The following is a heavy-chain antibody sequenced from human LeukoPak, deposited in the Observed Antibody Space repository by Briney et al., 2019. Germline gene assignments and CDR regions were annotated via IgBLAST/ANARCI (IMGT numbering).Heavy chain of an antibody. CDR3: ARLSSGIYDFWSGPLNYYMDV. V-gene: IGHV3-7*01. Sequence: GGSLRLSCAASGFSFSSYWMSWVRQAPGKGLEWVANIKQDGSEKYYVDSVKGRFTISRDNSKNTLYLQMNSLRAEDTAVYYCARLSSGIYDFWSGPLNYYMDVWGKGTTVTVSS. J-gene: IGHJ6*03. CDR1: GFSFSSYW. D-gene: IGHD3-3*01. CDR2: IKQDGSEK.